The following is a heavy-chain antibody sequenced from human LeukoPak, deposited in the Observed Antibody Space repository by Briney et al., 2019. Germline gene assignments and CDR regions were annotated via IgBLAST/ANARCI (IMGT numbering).Heavy chain of an antibody. CDR3: ARARTSSGWSGDWFDP. V-gene: IGHV4-4*02. J-gene: IGHJ5*02. CDR2: IYHSGST. CDR1: GGSISSSNW. D-gene: IGHD6-19*01. Sequence: SETLSLTCAVSGGSISSSNWWSWVRQPPGKGLEWIGEIYHSGSTNYNPSLKSRVTISVDKSKNQFSLKLSSVTAADTAVYYSARARTSSGWSGDWFDPWGQGTLVTVSS.